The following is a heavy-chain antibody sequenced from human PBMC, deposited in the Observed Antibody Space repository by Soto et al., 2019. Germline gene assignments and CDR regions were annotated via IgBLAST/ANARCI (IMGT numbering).Heavy chain of an antibody. CDR3: ARGKFSSGYYYYYYGMDV. CDR1: GYTFTSYG. V-gene: IGHV1-18*04. CDR2: ISAYNGKT. J-gene: IGHJ6*02. D-gene: IGHD3-22*01. Sequence: ASVKVSCKASGYTFTSYGISWVRQAPGQGLEWMGWISAYNGKTNYAQKLQGRVTMTTDTSTSTAYMELRSLRSDDTAVYYCARGKFSSGYYYYYYGMDVWGQGTTVTVSS.